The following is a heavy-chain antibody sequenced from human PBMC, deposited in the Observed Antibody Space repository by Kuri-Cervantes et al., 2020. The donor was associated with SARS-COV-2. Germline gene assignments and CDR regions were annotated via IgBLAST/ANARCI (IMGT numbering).Heavy chain of an antibody. J-gene: IGHJ4*02. CDR3: ARHTFGNAGDY. CDR1: GGSISSGSYY. CDR2: FYTSGST. D-gene: IGHD4-23*01. V-gene: IGHV4-61*02. Sequence: SETLSLTCTVSGGSISSGSYYWSWIRQPAGKGLEWIGRFYTSGSTVYNPSLKSRVSISVDTSKNQFSLKLSSVTAADTAVYYCARHTFGNAGDYWGQGTLVTVSS.